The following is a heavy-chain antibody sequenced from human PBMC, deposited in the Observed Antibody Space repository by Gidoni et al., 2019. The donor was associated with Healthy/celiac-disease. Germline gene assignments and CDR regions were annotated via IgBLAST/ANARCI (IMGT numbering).Heavy chain of an antibody. CDR3: ARLHWAAAGYFDY. CDR2: IYYSGST. D-gene: IGHD2-8*02. V-gene: IGHV4-59*01. CDR1: GGSISSYY. Sequence: QVQLQESGPGLVKPSETLSLTCTVSGGSISSYYWSWIRQPPGKGLEWIGYIYYSGSTNYNPSLKSRVTISVDTSKNQFSLKLSSVTAADTAVYYCARLHWAAAGYFDYWGQGTLVTVSS. J-gene: IGHJ4*02.